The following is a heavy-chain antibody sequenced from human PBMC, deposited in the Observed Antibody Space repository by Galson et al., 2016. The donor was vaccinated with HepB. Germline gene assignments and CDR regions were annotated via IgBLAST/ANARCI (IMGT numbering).Heavy chain of an antibody. D-gene: IGHD2-2*01. CDR2: IVPLVQTT. Sequence: SCKATGIMFRGLGFSWVRQAQGQGLEWIGGIVPLVQTTNYAQNFQGRVTFTADESTSTAYMELRGLKFEDTAVYYCATEYAVGWYFDHWGQGTLVTVSS. V-gene: IGHV1-69*01. CDR3: ATEYAVGWYFDH. J-gene: IGHJ4*02. CDR1: GIMFRGLG.